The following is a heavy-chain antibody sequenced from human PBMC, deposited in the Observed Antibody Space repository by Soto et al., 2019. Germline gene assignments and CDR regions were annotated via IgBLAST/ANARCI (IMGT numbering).Heavy chain of an antibody. CDR3: TKGGYDLIYYFGMDV. CDR1: GFTFHEYA. CDR2: ISSDGDTI. Sequence: EVQLIESGGGWVQPGTSLRVSCVASGFTFHEYAIHWVRQAPGKGLEWVSGISSDGDTIAYADSVQGRFTVFRDNAKNSLYLQMNSLRDEDTALYYCTKGGYDLIYYFGMDVWGQGTTVTVSS. J-gene: IGHJ6*02. V-gene: IGHV3-9*01. D-gene: IGHD5-12*01.